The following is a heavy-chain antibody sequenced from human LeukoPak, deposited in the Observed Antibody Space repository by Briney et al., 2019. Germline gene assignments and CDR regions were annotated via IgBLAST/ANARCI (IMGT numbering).Heavy chain of an antibody. CDR1: GFTASSNY. CDR3: ARDGAGSVEFDH. V-gene: IGHV3-7*01. J-gene: IGHJ4*02. CDR2: INQDGTKI. D-gene: IGHD6-25*01. Sequence: PGGSLRLSCVGSGFTASSNYMSWVRQAPGKGLEWVASINQDGTKIYYVDSVKGRFTISRDNAKNSLYLQMNSLRVEDTAVYYCARDGAGSVEFDHWGQGTLVTVSS.